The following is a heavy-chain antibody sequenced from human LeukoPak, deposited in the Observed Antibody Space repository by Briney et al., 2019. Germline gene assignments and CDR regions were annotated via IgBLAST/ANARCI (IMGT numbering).Heavy chain of an antibody. D-gene: IGHD7-27*01. CDR3: ARGKTWDYYSGMAV. V-gene: IGHV4-39*07. CDR1: GGSISSSRYY. Sequence: TSETLSLTCTVSGGSISSSRYYWDWIRQPPGKGLEWIGGIYYTGSTYYNPSLKSRVTISVDTSKDQFSLKLSSVTAADTAVYYCARGKTWDYYSGMAVWGQGTTVIVSS. J-gene: IGHJ6*02. CDR2: IYYTGST.